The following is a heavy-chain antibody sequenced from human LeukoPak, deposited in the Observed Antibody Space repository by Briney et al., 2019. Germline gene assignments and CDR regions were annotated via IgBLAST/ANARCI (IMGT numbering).Heavy chain of an antibody. CDR3: AKSTYTIGFAAGDY. CDR2: ISGSGGSI. V-gene: IGHV3-23*01. Sequence: GGSLRLSCAASGFTFSNYAMSWVRQAPGKGLEWVSAISGSGGSIYYADSVKGRFTISRDNSKNTLYLQMNSLRAEDTAVYYCAKSTYTIGFAAGDYWGQGTLVTVSS. D-gene: IGHD3-10*01. CDR1: GFTFSNYA. J-gene: IGHJ4*02.